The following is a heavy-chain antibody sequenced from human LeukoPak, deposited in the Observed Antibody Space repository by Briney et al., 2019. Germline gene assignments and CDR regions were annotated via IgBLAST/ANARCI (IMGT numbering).Heavy chain of an antibody. J-gene: IGHJ4*02. CDR2: IYSGGSA. CDR1: GFTVSSNY. V-gene: IGHV3-53*01. CDR3: ARGRRDSGTYYADY. Sequence: PGGSLRLSCAASGFTVSSNYMSWVRQAPGKGLEWVSVIYSGGSAYFADSVKGRFTISRDNSKNTLYLQMNSLRAEDTAVYYCARGRRDSGTYYADYWGQGTLVTVSS. D-gene: IGHD1-26*01.